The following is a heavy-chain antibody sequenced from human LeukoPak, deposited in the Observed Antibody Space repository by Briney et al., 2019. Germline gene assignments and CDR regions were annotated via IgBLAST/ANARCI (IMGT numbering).Heavy chain of an antibody. D-gene: IGHD5-12*01. CDR3: AKVKGGYFYALDS. V-gene: IGHV4-59*03. J-gene: IGHJ4*02. CDR2: IYYRGGT. Sequence: SETLSLTCTVSWGYYYWSWIRQPPGKGLEWIGYIYYRGGTNYNPSLKSRVAISLDTSKNQFALSLSSVTAADTAVYYCAKVKGGYFYALDSWGQGTLVTVSS. CDR1: WGYYY.